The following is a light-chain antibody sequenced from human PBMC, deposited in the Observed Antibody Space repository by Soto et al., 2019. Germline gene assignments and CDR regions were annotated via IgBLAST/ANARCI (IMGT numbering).Light chain of an antibody. J-gene: IGKJ1*01. CDR3: QQHDQGWT. CDR1: QSVRTK. Sequence: EMVMTQSPATLSVSLGERATLSCRASQSVRTKLVWYQQKPGQAPRLLIYGASTRATGIPARFSGSGYGTEFILTISKLQSEDFAVYYCQQHDQGWTFGQGTKVAIK. V-gene: IGKV3-15*01. CDR2: GAS.